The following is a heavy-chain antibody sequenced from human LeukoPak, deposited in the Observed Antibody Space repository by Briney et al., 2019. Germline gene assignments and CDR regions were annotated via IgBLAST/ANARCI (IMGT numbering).Heavy chain of an antibody. V-gene: IGHV3-48*04. CDR1: GFTFTSYS. CDR3: ARDTSHDIGGIRNAFDI. Sequence: GGSLRLSCAASGFTFTSYSKNRVRQAPGKGLEWVSYISSSSSIIYYADSVKGRFTISRDNAKNSLYLQMNSLRAEDTAIYYCARDTSHDIGGIRNAFDIWGQGTMVTVSS. D-gene: IGHD3-16*01. J-gene: IGHJ3*02. CDR2: ISSSSSII.